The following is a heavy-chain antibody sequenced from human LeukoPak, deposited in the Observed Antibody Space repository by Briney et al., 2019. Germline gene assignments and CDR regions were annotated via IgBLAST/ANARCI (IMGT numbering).Heavy chain of an antibody. CDR1: GGSISSSSYY. V-gene: IGHV4-39*07. CDR2: IYYSGST. D-gene: IGHD3-9*01. Sequence: SETLSLTCNVSGGSISSSSYYWGWIRQPPGKGLEWIGSIYYSGSTYYNPSLKSRVTISVDTSKNQFSLKLSSVTAADTAVYYCARVRYFDWLLLDYWGQGTLVTVSS. CDR3: ARVRYFDWLLLDY. J-gene: IGHJ4*02.